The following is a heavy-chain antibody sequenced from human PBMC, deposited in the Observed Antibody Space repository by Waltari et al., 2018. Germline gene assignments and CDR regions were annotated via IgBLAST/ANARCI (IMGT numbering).Heavy chain of an antibody. CDR3: ATDPSVATMKSRDY. Sequence: EVQLVQSGAEVKKPGATVKISCKASGYTFTDYYMHWVQQAPGKGLEWMGRVDPEDGETIYAEKFQGRVTITADTSTDTAYMERSSLRSEDTAVYYCATDPSVATMKSRDYWGQGTLVTVSS. D-gene: IGHD5-12*01. CDR2: VDPEDGET. J-gene: IGHJ4*02. CDR1: GYTFTDYY. V-gene: IGHV1-69-2*01.